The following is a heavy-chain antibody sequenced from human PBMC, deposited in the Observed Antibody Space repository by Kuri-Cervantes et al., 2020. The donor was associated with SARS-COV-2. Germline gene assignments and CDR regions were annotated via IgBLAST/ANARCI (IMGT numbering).Heavy chain of an antibody. CDR2: IRYDGSNK. CDR1: GFTFSNYG. J-gene: IGHJ4*02. D-gene: IGHD3-3*01. Sequence: GGSLRLSCAASGFTFSNYGMHWVRQAPGKGLEWVAFIRYDGSNKYYADSVKGRFTISRDNSKNTLYPQMNSLRAEDTAVYYCARDLPSIFGVVIIEGGGFDYWGQGALVTVSS. CDR3: ARDLPSIFGVVIIEGGGFDY. V-gene: IGHV3-30*02.